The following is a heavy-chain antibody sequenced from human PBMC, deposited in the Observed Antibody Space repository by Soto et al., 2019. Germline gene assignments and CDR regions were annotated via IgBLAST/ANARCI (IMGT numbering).Heavy chain of an antibody. D-gene: IGHD1-26*01. CDR3: ARDIYSGSYFIDY. CDR1: GLSVSSTY. CDR2: LYSSGET. Sequence: EVHLVESGGQLIQPGGSLSLSCAASGLSVSSTYMSWVRHAPGKGLEWVSLLYSSGETHYADSVRGRFTISRDNAKNSLYLQMNSLRAEDTAVYYCARDIYSGSYFIDYWGQGTLVTVSS. J-gene: IGHJ4*02. V-gene: IGHV3-53*01.